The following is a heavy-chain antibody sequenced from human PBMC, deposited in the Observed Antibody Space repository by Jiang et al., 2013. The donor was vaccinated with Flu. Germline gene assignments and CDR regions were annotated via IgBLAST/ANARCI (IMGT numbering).Heavy chain of an antibody. Sequence: QLVESGEAWSSLGGPXDSPVQRLDSPSVAMACTGSARLQARGWSGWQLYGMMEVINTMADSVKGRFTISRDNSKNTLYLQMNSLRAEDTAVYYCARDPTIDYYYYYGMDVWGQGTTVTVSS. J-gene: IGHJ6*02. CDR1: DSPSVAMA. CDR2: YGMMEVI. V-gene: IGHV3-33*01. CDR3: ARDPTIDYYYYYGMDV. D-gene: IGHD3-9*01.